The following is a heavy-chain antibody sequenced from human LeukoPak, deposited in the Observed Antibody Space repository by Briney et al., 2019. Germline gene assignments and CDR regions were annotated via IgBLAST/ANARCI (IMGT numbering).Heavy chain of an antibody. V-gene: IGHV4-39*01. CDR3: ARQPDIVVVQEFDY. CDR1: GGSISSSSYY. Sequence: SETLSLACIVSGGSISSSSYYWGWIRQTPGKGWEGIGSIYYSGSTYYNPSLKSRGTISVDPSKHQFSLKVSYVTAAETAVDYCARQPDIVVVQEFDYWGQGTLVTVSS. CDR2: IYYSGST. D-gene: IGHD2-2*01. J-gene: IGHJ4*02.